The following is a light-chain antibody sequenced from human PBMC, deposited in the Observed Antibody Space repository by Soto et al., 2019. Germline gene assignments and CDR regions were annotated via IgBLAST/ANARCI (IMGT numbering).Light chain of an antibody. V-gene: IGLV2-14*01. J-gene: IGLJ3*02. CDR1: SSDVGYDNY. CDR2: EVS. CDR3: TSNTASSTWV. Sequence: QSALTQPASVSGSPGQSITISCTGTSSDVGYDNYVSWFQQHPGKAPKLMIYEVSRRPSGVSNRFSGSKSANTASLTISGLQAEDEADYYCTSNTASSTWVFGGGTKVTVL.